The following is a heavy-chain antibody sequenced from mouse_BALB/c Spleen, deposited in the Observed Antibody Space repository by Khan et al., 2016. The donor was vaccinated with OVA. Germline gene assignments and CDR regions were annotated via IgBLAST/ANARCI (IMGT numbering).Heavy chain of an antibody. CDR3: ARSGNYDYDRFAY. CDR2: IYPYNGGT. D-gene: IGHD2-4*01. J-gene: IGHJ3*01. Sequence: EVQLQQSGPELVKPGASVKISCKASGYTFTDYNMHWVKQSHGKSLEWIGYIYPYNGGTGYNQKFKSKATLTVDNSSSTAYMELRSLTSADSAVYDCARSGNYDYDRFAYWGQGTLVTVSA. V-gene: IGHV1S29*02. CDR1: GYTFTDYN.